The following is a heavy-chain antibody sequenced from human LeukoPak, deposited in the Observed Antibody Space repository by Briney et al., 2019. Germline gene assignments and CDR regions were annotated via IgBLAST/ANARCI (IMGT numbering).Heavy chain of an antibody. J-gene: IGHJ5*02. CDR1: GYTFTGYY. CDR3: AREVVVAALRPRRQRNWFDP. Sequence: ASVKVSCKASGYTFTGYYLHWVRQAPGQGLEWMGWINPNSGGTTYAQTFQGRVTMTRDTSISTAYMELCRLRSDDTAVYYCAREVVVAALRPRRQRNWFDPWGQGTLVTVSS. V-gene: IGHV1-2*02. D-gene: IGHD2-2*01. CDR2: INPNSGGT.